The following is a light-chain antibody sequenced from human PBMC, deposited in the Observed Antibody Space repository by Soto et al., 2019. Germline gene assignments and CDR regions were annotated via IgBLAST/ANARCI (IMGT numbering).Light chain of an antibody. CDR2: EVS. V-gene: IGLV2-23*02. J-gene: IGLJ1*01. CDR1: SSDVGTYNL. Sequence: QSALTQPASVSGSPGQSITISCTGTSSDVGTYNLVSWYQQHPGKAPKLMIYEVSKWPSGVSNRFSGSKSGNTASLTISGLQAEDEADYYCCSYAGSKDVFGTGTKLTVL. CDR3: CSYAGSKDV.